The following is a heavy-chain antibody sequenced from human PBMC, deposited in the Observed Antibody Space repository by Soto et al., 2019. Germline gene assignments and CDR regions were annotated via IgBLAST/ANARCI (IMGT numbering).Heavy chain of an antibody. CDR3: AREVPVVMSNCFDP. D-gene: IGHD2-2*01. CDR1: GYTFTSHA. J-gene: IGHJ5*02. Sequence: ASVKVSCKASGYTFTSHAMHWVRQAPGQRLEWMGWINAGNGNTKYSQSFQGRVTITRDTSANTAYMELSSLRSEDTAVYYCAREVPVVMSNCFDPWGQGTLVTVSS. CDR2: INAGNGNT. V-gene: IGHV1-3*01.